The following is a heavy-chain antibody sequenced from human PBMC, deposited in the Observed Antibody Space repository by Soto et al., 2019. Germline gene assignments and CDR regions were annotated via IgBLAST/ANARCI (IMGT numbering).Heavy chain of an antibody. J-gene: IGHJ4*02. V-gene: IGHV4-59*08. CDR3: ARQRRDFDY. CDR1: GGSISNYY. CDR2: IFSSGST. Sequence: SETLSLTCTVSGGSISNYYWSWIRQPPGKGLQWIGYIFSSGSTNYNPSLKSRVTISVDTSKNQFSLNLSSLTAADTALYYCARQRRDFDYWGQGSLVTVSS.